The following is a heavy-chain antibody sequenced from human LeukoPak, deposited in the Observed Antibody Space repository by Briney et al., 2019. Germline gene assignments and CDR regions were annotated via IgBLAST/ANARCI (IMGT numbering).Heavy chain of an antibody. D-gene: IGHD6-13*01. CDR1: GFTFSSYG. V-gene: IGHV3-30*03. CDR3: TTRYSSSWYDAFDI. Sequence: GGSLRLSCAASGFTFSSYGMHWVRQAPGKGLEWVAVISYDGSNKYYADSVKGRFTISRDNSKNTLYLQMNSLKTEDTAVYYCTTRYSSSWYDAFDIWGQGTMVTVSS. J-gene: IGHJ3*02. CDR2: ISYDGSNK.